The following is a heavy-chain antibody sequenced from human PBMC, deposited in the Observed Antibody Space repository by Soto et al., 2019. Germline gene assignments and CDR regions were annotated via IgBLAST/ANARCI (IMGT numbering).Heavy chain of an antibody. Sequence: LSLTCTVSGGSISSGGYYWSWIRQHPGKGLVWIGYIYYSGISYYNPSLKSRVTISVDTSKNQFSLKLCSVTAADTAVYYCARTPIFGVVTEAMDVWGQGTTVTVSS. J-gene: IGHJ6*02. V-gene: IGHV4-31*03. D-gene: IGHD3-3*01. CDR2: IYYSGIS. CDR3: ARTPIFGVVTEAMDV. CDR1: GGSISSGGYY.